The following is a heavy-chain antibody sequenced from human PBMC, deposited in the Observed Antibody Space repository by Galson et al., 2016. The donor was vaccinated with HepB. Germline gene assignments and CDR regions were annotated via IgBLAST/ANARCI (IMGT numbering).Heavy chain of an antibody. CDR2: IVPGGDST. CDR3: AKGGDYDA. J-gene: IGHJ5*02. CDR1: GFTFSGSS. Sequence: SLRLSCAASGFTFSGSSMSWVRQAPGKGLEWVSAIVPGGDSTYYTDSVRARLLVSRDNSKNTLYLQMNSLRADDTAVYYCAKGGDYDAWGQGTLVIVSS. D-gene: IGHD2-21*02. V-gene: IGHV3-23*01.